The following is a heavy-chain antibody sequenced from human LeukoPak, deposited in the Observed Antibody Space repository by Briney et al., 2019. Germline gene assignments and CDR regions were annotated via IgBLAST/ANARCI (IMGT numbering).Heavy chain of an antibody. CDR1: GYSISSGYY. CDR3: AREHSGDENYYYYMDV. D-gene: IGHD4-17*01. CDR2: IYHSGST. V-gene: IGHV4-38-2*02. J-gene: IGHJ6*03. Sequence: SETLSLTCAVSGYSISSGYYWGWIRQPPGKGLEWIGSIYHSGSTYYNPSLKSRVTISVDTSKNQFSLKLSSVTAADTAVYYCAREHSGDENYYYYMDVWGKGTTVTVSS.